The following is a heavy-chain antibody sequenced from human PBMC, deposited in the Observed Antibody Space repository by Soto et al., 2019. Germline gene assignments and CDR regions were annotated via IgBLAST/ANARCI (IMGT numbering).Heavy chain of an antibody. CDR2: ISYDGSNK. CDR1: GFTFSSYG. D-gene: IGHD2-8*01. CDR3: AKPLYDVGYAFDI. V-gene: IGHV3-30*18. J-gene: IGHJ3*02. Sequence: QVQLVESGGGVVQPGRSLRLSCAASGFTFSSYGMHWVRQAPGKGLEWVAVISYDGSNKYYADSVKGRFTISRDNSKNTLYLQMNSLRAEDTAVYYCAKPLYDVGYAFDIWGQGTMVTVSS.